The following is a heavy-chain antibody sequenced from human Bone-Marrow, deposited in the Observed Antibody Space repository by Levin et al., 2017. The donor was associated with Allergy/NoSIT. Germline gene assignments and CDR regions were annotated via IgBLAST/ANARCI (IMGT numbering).Heavy chain of an antibody. Sequence: GGSLRLSCKASGYTFTAYCLSWLRQAPGQGLEWVGMINPSGGSTDYAQKFQGRVTMARDTSTSTVYMDLSSLRSDDTAVYYCARDPGKQWLADTPPVYYFDYWGQGTLVTVSS. CDR3: ARDPGKQWLADTPPVYYFDY. CDR2: INPSGGST. CDR1: GYTFTAYC. D-gene: IGHD6-19*01. J-gene: IGHJ4*02. V-gene: IGHV1-46*01.